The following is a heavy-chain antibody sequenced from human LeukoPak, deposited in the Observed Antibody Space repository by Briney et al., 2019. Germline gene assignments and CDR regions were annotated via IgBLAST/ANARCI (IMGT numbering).Heavy chain of an antibody. J-gene: IGHJ5*02. CDR1: GYSFTIYW. V-gene: IGHV5-51*01. CDR3: AARIAAAGWFDP. Sequence: GESLKISCEGSGYSFTIYWIGWVRQTPGKRLEWMGNIYPGDCYTRYSPSFKGRVTISGDKSISTAYLESSSLKASDTAMYYCAARIAAAGWFDPWGQGNLVTVSS. D-gene: IGHD6-13*01. CDR2: IYPGDCYT.